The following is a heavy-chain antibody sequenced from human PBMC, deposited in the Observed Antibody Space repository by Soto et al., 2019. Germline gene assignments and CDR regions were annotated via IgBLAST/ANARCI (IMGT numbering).Heavy chain of an antibody. CDR3: ARVSGSYYYGMDV. CDR1: GGSISRSNW. CDR2: SYHSGST. Sequence: SETLSLTCAVSGGSISRSNWWSWVRQPPGKGLEWIGESYHSGSTKYNPSLKSRVTISVDKSKNQFSLKLSSVTAADTAVYYCARVSGSYYYGMDVWGQGTTVT. J-gene: IGHJ6*02. V-gene: IGHV4-4*02.